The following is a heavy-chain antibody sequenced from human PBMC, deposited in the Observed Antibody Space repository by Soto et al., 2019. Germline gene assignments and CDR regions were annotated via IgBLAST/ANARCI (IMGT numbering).Heavy chain of an antibody. CDR1: GYTFARYW. D-gene: IGHD3-9*01. Sequence: XESLKISCEGSGYTFARYWIGWVRQIPGKGLEWMGIIYPSDSDAKYSPSFEGQVTISADESISTAYLRWNSLKASDTAMYYCARRYYDILTGYYYFDSWGQGTLVTVSS. V-gene: IGHV5-51*01. CDR2: IYPSDSDA. CDR3: ARRYYDILTGYYYFDS. J-gene: IGHJ4*02.